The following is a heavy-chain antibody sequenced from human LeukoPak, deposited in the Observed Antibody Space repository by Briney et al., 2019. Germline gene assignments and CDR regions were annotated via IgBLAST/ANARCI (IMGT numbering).Heavy chain of an antibody. CDR3: ARGGDIVARDFDP. CDR2: ISSSSSCI. D-gene: IGHD5-12*01. J-gene: IGHJ5*02. CDR1: GFTFSSYS. Sequence: PGGSLRLSCAASGFTFSSYSMNWVRQAPGKGLEWVSSISSSSSCIYYADSVKGRFTISRDNAKNSLYLQMNSLRAEDTAVYYCARGGDIVARDFDPWGQGTLVTVSS. V-gene: IGHV3-21*01.